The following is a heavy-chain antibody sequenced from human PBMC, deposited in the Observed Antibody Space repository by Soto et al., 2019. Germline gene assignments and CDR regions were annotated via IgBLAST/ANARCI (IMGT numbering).Heavy chain of an antibody. D-gene: IGHD3-9*01. J-gene: IGHJ3*02. CDR2: ISSHWGSP. CDR3: VKDIKNDILPGTPNAFDI. Sequence: GGSLRLSCSASGFTFSSYAMHWVRQAPGKGLEYVSAISSHWGSPYYADSVKGRFTISRDNSKNTLYLQMSSLRAEDTTVYYCVKDIKNDILPGTPNAFDIWGQGTTVTVSS. CDR1: GFTFSSYA. V-gene: IGHV3-64D*06.